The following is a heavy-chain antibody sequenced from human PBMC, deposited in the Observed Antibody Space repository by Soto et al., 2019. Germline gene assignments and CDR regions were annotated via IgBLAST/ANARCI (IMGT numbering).Heavy chain of an antibody. J-gene: IGHJ4*02. D-gene: IGHD2-15*01. Sequence: GGSLRLSCAASGFTFSDYWMSWVRQAPGKGLEWVSYINSGSSEQNYADSMKGRLTISRDNAKNSLHLQMNSLRAEDTAVYYCARGLVAPRYYFDYWGQGTLVTVSS. CDR3: ARGLVAPRYYFDY. V-gene: IGHV3-11*06. CDR1: GFTFSDYW. CDR2: INSGSSEQ.